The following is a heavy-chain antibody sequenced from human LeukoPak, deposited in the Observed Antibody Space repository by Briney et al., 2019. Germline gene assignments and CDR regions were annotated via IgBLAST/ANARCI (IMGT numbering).Heavy chain of an antibody. CDR3: VINYGFY. J-gene: IGHJ4*02. Sequence: GGSLRLSCAAPGFTFSSYAMSWVRQAPGKGLEWVASIDTDSTQSWYGDSVKGRFTISRDNTKNSLFLQMHSLRVEDTATYYCVINYGFYWGQGTLVSVSS. D-gene: IGHD3-3*01. CDR1: GFTFSSYA. V-gene: IGHV3-21*01. CDR2: IDTDSTQS.